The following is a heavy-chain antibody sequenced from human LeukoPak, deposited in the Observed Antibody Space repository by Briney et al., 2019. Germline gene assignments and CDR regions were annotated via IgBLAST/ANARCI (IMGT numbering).Heavy chain of an antibody. CDR1: GGSISSYY. D-gene: IGHD3-22*01. Sequence: SETLSLTCTVSGGSISSYYWSWIRQPPGKGLEWIGYIYTSGSTNYNPSLKSRVTISVDTSKNQFSLKLSSVTAADTAVYYCARNYDSSGYYYGYYYYYMDVWGKGTKVTVSS. J-gene: IGHJ6*03. CDR3: ARNYDSSGYYYGYYYYYMDV. V-gene: IGHV4-4*09. CDR2: IYTSGST.